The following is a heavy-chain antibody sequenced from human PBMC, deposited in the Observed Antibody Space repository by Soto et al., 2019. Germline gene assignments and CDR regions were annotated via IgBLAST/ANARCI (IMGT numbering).Heavy chain of an antibody. Sequence: QVQLVQSRAQVKKPGASGKVSCNPSGYTFNSYGISWVLQAPAQGLECMGWISAYNGNTNYAQKPQGRVTMTTDTSTGTAYRELWSLRSDDTAVYYCARAYGSGTSWFDPWGQGTLVTVS. CDR2: ISAYNGNT. J-gene: IGHJ5*02. V-gene: IGHV1-18*01. CDR3: ARAYGSGTSWFDP. CDR1: GYTFNSYG. D-gene: IGHD3-10*01.